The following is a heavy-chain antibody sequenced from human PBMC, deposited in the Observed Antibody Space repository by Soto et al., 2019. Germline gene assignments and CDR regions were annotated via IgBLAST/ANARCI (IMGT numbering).Heavy chain of an antibody. J-gene: IGHJ6*02. CDR2: INPNSGDT. D-gene: IGHD1-26*01. Sequence: ASVKVSCKASGYTFTGYYVHWVRQAPGQGLEWMGWINPNSGDTYLAQRFQGRVTMNRDTSIGTAYMELRGLTSDDTAEYYCAKGGAIVAAGTRVYLYNAMDVWGQGTKVTVSS. CDR3: AKGGAIVAAGTRVYLYNAMDV. CDR1: GYTFTGYY. V-gene: IGHV1-2*02.